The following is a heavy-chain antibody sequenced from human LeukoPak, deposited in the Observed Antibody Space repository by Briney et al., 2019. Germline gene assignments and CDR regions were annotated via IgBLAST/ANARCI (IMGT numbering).Heavy chain of an antibody. CDR2: IYAADSDT. J-gene: IGHJ5*02. D-gene: IGHD3-10*01. CDR1: GYSFTSYW. V-gene: IGHV5-51*01. Sequence: GESLKISCQGSGYSFTSYWIGWVRQLPGKGLEWMGIIYAADSDTRYSPSFQGQVTISADKSISTAYLQWSGLKASDTAMYYCARLEFGGLYTWGQGTLVTVSS. CDR3: ARLEFGGLYT.